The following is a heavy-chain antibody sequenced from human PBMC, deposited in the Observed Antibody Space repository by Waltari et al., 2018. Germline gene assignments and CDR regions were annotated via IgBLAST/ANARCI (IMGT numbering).Heavy chain of an antibody. D-gene: IGHD2-15*01. V-gene: IGHV1-69*11. Sequence: QAPLVQSGTEVKRTGSSVRVPCKASGDTFSTNAISWVRQAPGQGLEWMGRISPVLGSVKSAEKFQGRVTLSADASSTTVYMELSSLRSEDTAVYYCARTVTLFAGVVQGYYFDYWGQGTLVTVSS. J-gene: IGHJ4*02. CDR3: ARTVTLFAGVVQGYYFDY. CDR1: GDTFSTNA. CDR2: ISPVLGSV.